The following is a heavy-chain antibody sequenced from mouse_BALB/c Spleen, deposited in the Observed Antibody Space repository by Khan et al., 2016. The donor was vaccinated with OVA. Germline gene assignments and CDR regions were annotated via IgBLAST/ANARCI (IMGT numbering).Heavy chain of an antibody. CDR2: ISYSGST. J-gene: IGHJ2*01. D-gene: IGHD1-2*01. CDR1: GYSITSGYG. V-gene: IGHV3-2*02. Sequence: EVQLVETGPGLVKPSQSLSLTCTVTGYSITSGYGWNWIRQLPGNKLEWMGYISYSGSTNYNPSLKSRISITRDTSKNQFFLQLNSVTTEDTATYYWARTARIKYWGQGTTLTVSS. CDR3: ARTARIKY.